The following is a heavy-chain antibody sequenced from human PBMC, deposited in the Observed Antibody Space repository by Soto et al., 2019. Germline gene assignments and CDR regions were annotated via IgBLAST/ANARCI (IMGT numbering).Heavy chain of an antibody. Sequence: SETLCLTCTVAGGTVSSGGCYWTWIRQHPAKGLEWIGYIHNSGSTYYNPSLKSRVTISVDRSKNQFSLNLSSVTAADTAVYYCARGMTTVTTYDYWGQGTLVTVSS. CDR3: ARGMTTVTTYDY. CDR2: IHNSGST. CDR1: GGTVSSGGCY. D-gene: IGHD4-4*01. J-gene: IGHJ4*02. V-gene: IGHV4-31*03.